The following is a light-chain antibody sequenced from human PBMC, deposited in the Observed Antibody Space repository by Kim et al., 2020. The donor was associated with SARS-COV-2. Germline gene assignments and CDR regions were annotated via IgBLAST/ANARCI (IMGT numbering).Light chain of an antibody. CDR2: DAS. Sequence: EMVMTQSPATLSVSPGERATLSCRASQSVSSNLAWYQQKPGQAPRLLIYDASTRATGIPARFSGSASGTEFTLTISSLQSEDFAVYYCQQYNNWWTFSQGTKVDIK. CDR3: QQYNNWWT. V-gene: IGKV3-15*01. J-gene: IGKJ1*01. CDR1: QSVSSN.